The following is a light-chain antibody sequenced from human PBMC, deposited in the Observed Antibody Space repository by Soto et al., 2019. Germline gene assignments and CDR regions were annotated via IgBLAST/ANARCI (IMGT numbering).Light chain of an antibody. CDR2: GAS. V-gene: IGKV1-39*01. Sequence: DIQMTQSPSPLSASLGDRVTITCRASQTISTYLNWYQQKPGKAPKLLIYGASSLQSGVPSRFSGSGSGTDFTLTISSLQPEDFGTYYCQQSFSTPRTFGQGTKVEIK. CDR1: QTISTY. CDR3: QQSFSTPRT. J-gene: IGKJ1*01.